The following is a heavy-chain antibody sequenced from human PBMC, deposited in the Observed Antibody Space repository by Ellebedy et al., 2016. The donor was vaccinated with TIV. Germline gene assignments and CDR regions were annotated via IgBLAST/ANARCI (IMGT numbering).Heavy chain of an antibody. CDR3: AKEKRYCGSANCPLGY. CDR2: ISSDGGRK. D-gene: IGHD2-2*01. CDR1: GFTFKSYD. J-gene: IGHJ4*02. V-gene: IGHV3-30*18. Sequence: GESLKISCAASGFTFKSYDMHWVRQVPGKGLEWVAVISSDGGRKHYADSVKGRFTISRDNSKNTLFLQMNSLRPEDAAVFYCAKEKRYCGSANCPLGYWGQGNLVTVSS.